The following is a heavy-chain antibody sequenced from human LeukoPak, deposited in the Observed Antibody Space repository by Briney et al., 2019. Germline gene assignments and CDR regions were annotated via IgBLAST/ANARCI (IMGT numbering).Heavy chain of an antibody. CDR3: AKDIHNWGSDQ. D-gene: IGHD7-27*01. Sequence: GGSLRLSCAASGLTFDDYFMSWVRQAPGKGREWVSGINKNGDITHYADSVRGRFTISRDNSKNTLFLQINSLRAEDTALYYCAKDIHNWGSDQWGQGTLVTVSS. CDR1: GLTFDDYF. J-gene: IGHJ4*02. CDR2: INKNGDIT. V-gene: IGHV3-20*04.